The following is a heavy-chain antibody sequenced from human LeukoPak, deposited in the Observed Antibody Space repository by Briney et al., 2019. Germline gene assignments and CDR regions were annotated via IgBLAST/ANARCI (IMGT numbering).Heavy chain of an antibody. D-gene: IGHD4/OR15-4a*01. Sequence: RGSLRHSPAPSGFRLTNAWKNCVPPAPGKRLESFGRSKSKADGGTTDYAAPVKGRVTISRDDSKNTLYLYMTSLKTEDTGVYYCTTDPAYGASPWGRGTVVIVS. CDR2: SKSKADGGTT. CDR3: TTDPAYGASP. V-gene: IGHV3-15*01. J-gene: IGHJ5*02. CDR1: GFRLTNAW.